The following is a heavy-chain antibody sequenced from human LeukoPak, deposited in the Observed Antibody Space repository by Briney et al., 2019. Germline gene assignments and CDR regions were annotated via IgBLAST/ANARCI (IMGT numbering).Heavy chain of an antibody. V-gene: IGHV1-46*01. CDR3: ARDNAGYSSDHYYGMDV. Sequence: ASVKVSCKASGYTFTSYYVHWVRQAPGQGLEWLGIINPSGGSTSYAQKFQGRVTMTRDTSTSTVYMELSSLRSEDTAVYYCARDNAGYSSDHYYGMDVWGQGTTVTVSS. CDR1: GYTFTSYY. J-gene: IGHJ6*02. D-gene: IGHD6-19*01. CDR2: INPSGGST.